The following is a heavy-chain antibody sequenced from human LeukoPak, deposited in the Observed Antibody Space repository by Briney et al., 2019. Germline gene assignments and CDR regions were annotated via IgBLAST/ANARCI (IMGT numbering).Heavy chain of an antibody. V-gene: IGHV3-74*01. CDR2: INSDGSST. CDR3: ARGHPMVRGVADY. J-gene: IGHJ4*02. CDR1: GFTFSSYW. D-gene: IGHD3-10*01. Sequence: PGGSLRLSCAASGFTFSSYWMHWVRQAPGKGLVWVSRINSDGSSTSYADSVKGRFTISRDNAKNTLYLQMNSLRAEDTAVYYCARGHPMVRGVADYWGQGTLVTVSS.